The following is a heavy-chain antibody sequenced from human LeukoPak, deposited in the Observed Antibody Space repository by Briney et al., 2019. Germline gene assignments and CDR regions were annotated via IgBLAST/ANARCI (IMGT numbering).Heavy chain of an antibody. V-gene: IGHV3-15*07. Sequence: GGSLRLSCVVSGITFSNAWMNWVRQTPGKGLEWVGRIKSKTDGGTIDYAAPVKGRFTISRDDSKNTLYLQMDNLKTEDTAIYYCSTPSFWGQGTLVTVSS. CDR2: IKSKTDGGTI. CDR1: GITFSNAW. CDR3: STPSF. J-gene: IGHJ4*02.